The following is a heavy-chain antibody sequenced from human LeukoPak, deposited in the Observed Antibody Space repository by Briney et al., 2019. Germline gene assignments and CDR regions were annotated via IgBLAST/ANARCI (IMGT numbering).Heavy chain of an antibody. D-gene: IGHD3-10*01. CDR2: ISGSGGST. CDR3: AKPAGDYYGSGSYPLNWFDP. Sequence: PGGSLRLSCAASGFTFSSYGMSWARQAPGKGLEWVSAISGSGGSTYYADSVKGRFTISRDNSKNALYLQMNSLRAEDTAVYYCAKPAGDYYGSGSYPLNWFDPWGQGTLVTVSS. CDR1: GFTFSSYG. V-gene: IGHV3-23*01. J-gene: IGHJ5*02.